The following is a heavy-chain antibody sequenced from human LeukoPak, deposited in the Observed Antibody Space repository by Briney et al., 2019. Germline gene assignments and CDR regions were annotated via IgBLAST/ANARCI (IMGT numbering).Heavy chain of an antibody. CDR3: ARVGKLVVGNDITQSAFDI. V-gene: IGHV3-7*03. Sequence: GGSLRLSCAASGFTFSSYWMTWVRQVPGKGLEWVARIKEDGSEKYHVDSVEGRFTISRDNAKSSLYLQMNSLRAEDTAVYYCARVGKLVVGNDITQSAFDIWGQGTMVTVSS. D-gene: IGHD3-22*01. CDR1: GFTFSSYW. J-gene: IGHJ3*02. CDR2: IKEDGSEK.